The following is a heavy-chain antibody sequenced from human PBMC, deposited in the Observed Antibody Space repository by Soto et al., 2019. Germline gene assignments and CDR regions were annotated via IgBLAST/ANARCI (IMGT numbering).Heavy chain of an antibody. Sequence: PVGSLRLSYAASGFTFSSYSMSWVRQAPGKGLEWVSAISGSGGSTYYAYSVKGRFTISRDNSKNTLYLQMNSLRAEDTAVYYCAKNAPMVRVPLVDYWGQGTMVTVSS. D-gene: IGHD3-10*01. CDR3: AKNAPMVRVPLVDY. J-gene: IGHJ4*02. V-gene: IGHV3-23*01. CDR1: GFTFSSYS. CDR2: ISGSGGST.